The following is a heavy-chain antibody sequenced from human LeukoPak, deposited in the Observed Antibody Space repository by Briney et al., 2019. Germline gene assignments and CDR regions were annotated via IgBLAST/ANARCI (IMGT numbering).Heavy chain of an antibody. CDR1: GYTFTSYG. V-gene: IGHV1-18*01. D-gene: IGHD6-19*01. CDR2: ISAYNGNT. CDR3: AREYSSGAFDS. J-gene: IGHJ5*01. Sequence: SVKVSCKPSGYTFTSYGIIWVRQAPRQGLEWMGWISAYNGNTIYSHNLHDRVTMTTDTSTSTAYMELRSLRSDVTAVYYCAREYSSGAFDSWGQGTLVTVSS.